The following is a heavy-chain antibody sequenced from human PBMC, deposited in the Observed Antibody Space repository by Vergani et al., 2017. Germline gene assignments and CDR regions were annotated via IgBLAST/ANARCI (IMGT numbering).Heavy chain of an antibody. CDR3: ARVMYRDEASTGYRLEGMDI. J-gene: IGHJ6*02. D-gene: IGHD3-9*01. Sequence: QVQLEESGPGLVKPSETLSLTCPVSGGSFNTYYWSWIRQSPGQGLEWIGYIYSTGSTNYNPSLNSRVTMSVDTSKNQFSLKLRSVTAADTAVYFCARVMYRDEASTGYRLEGMDIWGQGTTVTISS. CDR1: GGSFNTYY. V-gene: IGHV4-59*13. CDR2: IYSTGST.